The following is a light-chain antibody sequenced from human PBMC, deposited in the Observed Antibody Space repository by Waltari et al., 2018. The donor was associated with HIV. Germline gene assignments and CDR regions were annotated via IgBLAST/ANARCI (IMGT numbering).Light chain of an antibody. CDR3: CSYAGRYTGV. V-gene: IGLV2-11*01. J-gene: IGLJ3*02. Sequence: QSALPQPRSVPAPPGQSVTIPCTGSSSAVVADNYVSWYQQHPGKAPKLMIYYASKRPSWVTDRFSGSKSGNTASLNISGLQAEDEADYYCCSYAGRYTGVFGGGTNLTVL. CDR1: SSAVVADNY. CDR2: YAS.